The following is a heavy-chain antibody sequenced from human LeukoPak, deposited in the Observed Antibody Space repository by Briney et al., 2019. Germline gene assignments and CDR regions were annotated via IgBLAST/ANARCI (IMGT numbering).Heavy chain of an antibody. CDR1: GHTFTGHY. CDR2: INPNGGGT. CDR3: ARGGGTVFGVIND. J-gene: IGHJ4*02. V-gene: IGHV1-2*02. D-gene: IGHD3-3*01. Sequence: GASVKVSCKASGHTFTGHYIHWVRQAPGQGLEWMGWINPNGGGTNYAQKFQGRVTMTRDTSITTAYMELSRLRSDDTAVYYCARGGGTVFGVINDWGQGTLVTVSS.